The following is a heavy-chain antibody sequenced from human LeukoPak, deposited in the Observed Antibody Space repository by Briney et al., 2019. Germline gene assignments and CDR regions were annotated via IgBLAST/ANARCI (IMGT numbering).Heavy chain of an antibody. J-gene: IGHJ1*01. CDR1: GGSVSSGSYY. CDR3: ARDSLDSSGYFQH. V-gene: IGHV4-61*01. Sequence: SETLSLTCTVSGGSVSSGSYYWSWIRQPPGKGLEWIGYIYYSGSTNYNPSPKSRVTISVDTSKNQFSLKLSSVTAADTAVYYCARDSLDSSGYFQHWGQGTLVTVSS. CDR2: IYYSGST. D-gene: IGHD3-22*01.